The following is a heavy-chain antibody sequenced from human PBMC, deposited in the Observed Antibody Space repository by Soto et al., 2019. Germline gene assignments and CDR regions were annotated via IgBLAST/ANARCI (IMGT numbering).Heavy chain of an antibody. CDR2: ISAGGGTT. Sequence: EVQLLESGGGLVQPGGSLRLSCAASGFTFSSYAMSWVRQAPGKGLEWVSVISAGGGTTYYADSLKGRFTISRDNSKNTLDRQMSSLRGEDTAVDYCARARVQEWMGWFDPWGQGTLVTVSS. CDR3: ARARVQEWMGWFDP. J-gene: IGHJ5*02. CDR1: GFTFSSYA. D-gene: IGHD2-2*03. V-gene: IGHV3-23*01.